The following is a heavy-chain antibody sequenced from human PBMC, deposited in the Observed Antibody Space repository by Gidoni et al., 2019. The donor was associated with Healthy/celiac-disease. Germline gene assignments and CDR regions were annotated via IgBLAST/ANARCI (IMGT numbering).Heavy chain of an antibody. CDR1: GGSFSGYY. CDR3: ARSSGYSGQLTKYYFDY. Sequence: QVQLQQWGAGLLKPSETLSLTCAVYGGSFSGYYWSWIRQPPGKGLEWIGEINHSGSTNYNPSLKSRVTISVDTSKNQFSLKLSSVTAADTAVYYCARSSGYSGQLTKYYFDYWGQGTLVTVSS. V-gene: IGHV4-34*01. D-gene: IGHD5-12*01. CDR2: INHSGST. J-gene: IGHJ4*02.